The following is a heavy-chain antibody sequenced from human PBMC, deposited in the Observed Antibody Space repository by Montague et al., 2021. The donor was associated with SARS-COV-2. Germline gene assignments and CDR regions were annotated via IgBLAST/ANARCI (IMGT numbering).Heavy chain of an antibody. CDR2: ISYDGSNK. J-gene: IGHJ4*02. CDR1: GFTFSSYA. D-gene: IGHD4-17*01. V-gene: IGHV3-30*04. CDR3: ARDGDDYGDYYAYFDY. Sequence: SLSLSFSASGFTFSSYAMHWVRQAPGKGLEWVAVISYDGSNKYYVDSVKGRFTISRDNSKNTLYLQMNSLRAEDTAVYYCARDGDDYGDYYAYFDYWGQGTLVTVSS.